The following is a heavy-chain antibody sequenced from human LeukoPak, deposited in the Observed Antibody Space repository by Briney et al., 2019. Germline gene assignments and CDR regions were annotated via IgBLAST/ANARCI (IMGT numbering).Heavy chain of an antibody. V-gene: IGHV3-48*04. D-gene: IGHD1-14*01. CDR3: ATKVPNEPAFDY. CDR1: VFTFSSKS. CDR2: ISSSGATI. J-gene: IGHJ4*02. Sequence: GGSLRLSCAASVFTFSSKSMNWVRQAPGKGLEWVSCISSSGATIYYADSVRGRFTISRDNAKNSLYLQMNSLRGEDTAVYYCATKVPNEPAFDYWGQGTLVTVSS.